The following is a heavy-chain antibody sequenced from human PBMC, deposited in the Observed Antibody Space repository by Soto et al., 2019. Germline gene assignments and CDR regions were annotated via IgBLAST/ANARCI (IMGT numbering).Heavy chain of an antibody. Sequence: QVQLVESGGGVVQPGRSLRVSCAASGFIINNYAMHWVRQTPGKGLEWVAVISYDGSNRYYADSVQGRFTISRDNSKNTLYTEMNNLRPDDTAVYYCARRQDFGGPHYYYGMDVWGQGTTVTVSS. J-gene: IGHJ6*02. CDR3: ARRQDFGGPHYYYGMDV. D-gene: IGHD3-3*01. CDR2: ISYDGSNR. V-gene: IGHV3-30*04. CDR1: GFIINNYA.